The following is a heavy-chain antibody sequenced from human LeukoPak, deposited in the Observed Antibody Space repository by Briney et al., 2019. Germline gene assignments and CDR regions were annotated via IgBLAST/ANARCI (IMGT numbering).Heavy chain of an antibody. J-gene: IGHJ6*02. V-gene: IGHV1-3*01. D-gene: IGHD6-19*01. Sequence: GASVKVSCKASGYTFTTYVIHWVRQAPGQGLEWMGWIHAGNGNTKYSQKFQGRVTITRDTSASTAYMELSSLRSEDTAVYYCARDGQASSGWWGENYYYYYGMDVWGQGTTVTVSS. CDR3: ARDGQASSGWWGENYYYYYGMDV. CDR2: IHAGNGNT. CDR1: GYTFTTYV.